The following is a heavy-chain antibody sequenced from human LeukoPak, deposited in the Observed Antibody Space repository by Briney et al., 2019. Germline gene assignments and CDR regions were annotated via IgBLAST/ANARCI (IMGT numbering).Heavy chain of an antibody. CDR2: INHSGST. CDR3: ARFWSGYDY. Sequence: SETLSLTCTVSGGSISSYYWSWIRQPPGKGLEWIGEINHSGSTNYNPSLKSRVTISVDTSKNQFSLKLSSVTAADTAVYYCARFWSGYDYWGQGTLVTVSS. J-gene: IGHJ4*02. D-gene: IGHD3-3*01. CDR1: GGSISSYY. V-gene: IGHV4-34*01.